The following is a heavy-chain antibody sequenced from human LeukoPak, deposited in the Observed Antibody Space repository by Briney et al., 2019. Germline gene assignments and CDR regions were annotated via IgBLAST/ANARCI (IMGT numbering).Heavy chain of an antibody. Sequence: ASVKVSCKASGGTFSSYAISWVRQAPGQGLEWMGGIIPIFGTANYAQKFQGRVTITTDESASTAYMELSSLRSEDTAVYYCARSRPPDSYCSSTSCYSVHFDYWGQGTLVTVSS. V-gene: IGHV1-69*05. D-gene: IGHD2-2*02. CDR2: IIPIFGTA. J-gene: IGHJ4*02. CDR3: ARSRPPDSYCSSTSCYSVHFDY. CDR1: GGTFSSYA.